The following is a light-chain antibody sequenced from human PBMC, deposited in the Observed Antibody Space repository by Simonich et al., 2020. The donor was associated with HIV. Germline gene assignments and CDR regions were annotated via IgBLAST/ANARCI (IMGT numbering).Light chain of an antibody. CDR3: ATWDDSLNGV. CDR1: SSNIGSNY. CDR2: RNN. Sequence: QSVLTQSPSASGTPGQRVTISCSGSSSNIGSNYVYWYQQLPGTAPKLLIYRNNERPSGVPDRFSGSKSGTSASLAISGLQSEDEADYYCATWDDSLNGVFGGGTKLTVL. V-gene: IGLV1-47*01. J-gene: IGLJ3*02.